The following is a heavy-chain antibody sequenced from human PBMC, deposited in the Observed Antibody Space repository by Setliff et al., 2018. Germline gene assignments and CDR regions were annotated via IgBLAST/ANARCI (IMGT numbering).Heavy chain of an antibody. D-gene: IGHD2-15*01. CDR1: GYSFTSYW. V-gene: IGHV5-10-1*01. Sequence: GESLKISCKGSGYSFTSYWISWVRQMPGEGLEWMGRIDPSDSYTNYSPSFQGHVTISGDKSISTAYLQWSSLKASDTAMYYCARIRRDIVVVVGATPDYYDYMDVWGKGTTVTVSS. J-gene: IGHJ6*03. CDR3: ARIRRDIVVVVGATPDYYDYMDV. CDR2: IDPSDSYT.